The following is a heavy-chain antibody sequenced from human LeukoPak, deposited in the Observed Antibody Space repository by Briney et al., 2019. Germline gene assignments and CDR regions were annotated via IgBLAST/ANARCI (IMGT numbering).Heavy chain of an antibody. CDR3: ARVDSSGYYGIFDY. J-gene: IGHJ4*02. CDR1: GFTFSSYA. D-gene: IGHD3-22*01. V-gene: IGHV3-30-3*01. Sequence: GGSLRVSCAASGFTFSSYAMHWVRQAPGKGLEWVAVISYDGSNKYYADSVKGRFTISRDNSKNTLYLQMNSLRAEDTAVYYCARVDSSGYYGIFDYWGQGTLVTVSS. CDR2: ISYDGSNK.